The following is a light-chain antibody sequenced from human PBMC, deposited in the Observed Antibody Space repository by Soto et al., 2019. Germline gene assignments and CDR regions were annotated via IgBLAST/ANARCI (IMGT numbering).Light chain of an antibody. J-gene: IGLJ2*01. CDR3: AAWDDRLNGPV. CDR2: SNN. CDR1: SSNIGSDT. Sequence: QSVLTQPPSASGTPGQRVTISCSGSSSNIGSDTVKWYQHLPGTAPKLLIYSNNQRPSEVPDRFSGSKSGTSASLAISGLQSEDEADYYCAAWDDRLNGPVFGGGTKLTVL. V-gene: IGLV1-44*01.